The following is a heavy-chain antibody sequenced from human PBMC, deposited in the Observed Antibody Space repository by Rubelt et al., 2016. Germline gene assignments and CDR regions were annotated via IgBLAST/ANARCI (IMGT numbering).Heavy chain of an antibody. J-gene: IGHJ4*02. CDR3: ARVPSFTSRGDS. Sequence: QVQLVQSGAEVKKPGASVKVSCKASGYIFTGYYMHWVRQAPGQGLEWMGRINPNSGGTNYAQKFQGRVTMTRDASISTAYMELSRLRSDDTAVYYCARVPSFTSRGDSWGQGTLVTVSS. CDR1: GYIFTGYY. CDR2: INPNSGGT. D-gene: IGHD2-2*01. V-gene: IGHV1-2*06.